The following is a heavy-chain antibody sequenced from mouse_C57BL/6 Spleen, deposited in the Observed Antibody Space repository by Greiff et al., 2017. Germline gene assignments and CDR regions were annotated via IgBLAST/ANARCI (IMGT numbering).Heavy chain of an antibody. V-gene: IGHV1-61*01. Sequence: QVQLQQPGAELVRPGSSVKLSCKASGYTFTSYWMDWVKQRPGQGLEWIGNIYPSDSETHYNQKFKDKATLTVDKSSSTAYMQLSSLTSEDSAVYYCARSGYYGSSYNYAMDYWGQGTSVTVSS. CDR2: IYPSDSET. CDR3: ARSGYYGSSYNYAMDY. J-gene: IGHJ4*01. CDR1: GYTFTSYW. D-gene: IGHD1-1*01.